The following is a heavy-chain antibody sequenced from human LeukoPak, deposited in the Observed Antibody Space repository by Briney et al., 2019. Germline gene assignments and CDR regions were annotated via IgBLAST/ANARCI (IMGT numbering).Heavy chain of an antibody. CDR3: ARPSTYYYDSSGHGAFDI. CDR1: GGSISSGTYY. D-gene: IGHD3-22*01. CDR2: IYGSGIT. Sequence: SQTLSLTCTVSGGSISSGTYYWSWIRQPAGKGLEWIGRIYGSGITNYNPSLKSRVTISVDTSKNQFSLKLSSVTAADTAVYYCARPSTYYYDSSGHGAFDIWGQGTMVTVSS. J-gene: IGHJ3*02. V-gene: IGHV4-61*02.